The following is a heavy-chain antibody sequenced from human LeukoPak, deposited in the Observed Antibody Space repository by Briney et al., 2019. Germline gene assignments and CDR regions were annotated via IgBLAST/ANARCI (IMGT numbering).Heavy chain of an antibody. CDR3: ARDSSSTSQNLDY. CDR2: ISSRSSTI. CDR1: GFSFSSYS. Sequence: GGSLRLSCAASGFSFSSYSMTWVRQAPGKGLEWVSYISSRSSTIYYADSVKGRFTISRDNAKNSLYLQMNSLRDEDTAVYYCARDSSSTSQNLDYWGQGTLVTVSS. J-gene: IGHJ4*02. V-gene: IGHV3-48*02. D-gene: IGHD2-2*01.